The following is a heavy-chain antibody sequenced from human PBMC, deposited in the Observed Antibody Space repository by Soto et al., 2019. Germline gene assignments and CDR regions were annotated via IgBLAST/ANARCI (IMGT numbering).Heavy chain of an antibody. CDR1: GGTFSSYA. CDR3: ARGPNTYYYGSGSYLSYYFDY. CDR2: IIPIFGTA. Sequence: GASVKVSCKASGGTFSSYAISWVRQAPGQGLEWMGGIIPIFGTANYAQKFQGRVTITADESTSTAYMELSSLRSEDTAVYYCARGPNTYYYGSGSYLSYYFDYWGQGTLVTVSS. D-gene: IGHD3-10*01. J-gene: IGHJ4*02. V-gene: IGHV1-69*13.